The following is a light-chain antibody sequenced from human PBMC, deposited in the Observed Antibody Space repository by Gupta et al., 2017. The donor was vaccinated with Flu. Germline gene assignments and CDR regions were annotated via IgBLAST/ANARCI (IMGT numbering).Light chain of an antibody. CDR2: GAS. Sequence: EIVLTQSPGTLFLSLGERATLSCRASQSVRSNYLAWYQQRPGQAPRLLIFGASSRATGIPDRFSGGGSGTDFILTISRLEPEDFAVYYCQHEGNSPFPFGHGTKVDIK. CDR3: QHEGNSPFP. V-gene: IGKV3-20*01. CDR1: QSVRSNY. J-gene: IGKJ3*01.